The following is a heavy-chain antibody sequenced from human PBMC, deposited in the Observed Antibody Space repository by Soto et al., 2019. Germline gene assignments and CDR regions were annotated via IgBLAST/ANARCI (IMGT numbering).Heavy chain of an antibody. D-gene: IGHD5-18*01. Sequence: GGSLRLTCSASGFTFSNAWMSWVRQAPGKGLEWVGRIKSKTDGGTTDYAAPVKGRFTISRDDSKNTLYLQMNSLKTEDTAVYYCTTQDTAMLRFDPWGQGTLVTVSS. J-gene: IGHJ5*02. V-gene: IGHV3-15*01. CDR2: IKSKTDGGTT. CDR3: TTQDTAMLRFDP. CDR1: GFTFSNAW.